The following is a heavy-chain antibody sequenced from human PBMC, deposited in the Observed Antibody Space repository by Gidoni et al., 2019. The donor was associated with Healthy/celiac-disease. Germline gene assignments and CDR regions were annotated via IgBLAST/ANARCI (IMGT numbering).Heavy chain of an antibody. CDR2: IYHSGST. Sequence: QVQLQESGPGLVKPSETLSPTCTVSGGSISSYYWSWIRQPPGKGLEWIGYIYHSGSTNYNPSLKSRVTISVDTSKNQFSLKMSSVTAADTAVYYCARSTGHYDILTGYSSPPLFFDYWGQGTLVTVSS. V-gene: IGHV4-59*01. CDR3: ARSTGHYDILTGYSSPPLFFDY. J-gene: IGHJ4*02. D-gene: IGHD3-9*01. CDR1: GGSISSYY.